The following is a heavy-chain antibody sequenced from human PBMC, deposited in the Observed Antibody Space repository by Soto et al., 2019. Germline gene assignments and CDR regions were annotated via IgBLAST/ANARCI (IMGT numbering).Heavy chain of an antibody. D-gene: IGHD5-12*01. J-gene: IGHJ4*02. CDR2: ISPIIGNA. Sequence: ASVKVSCKASGYTFTSYGISWVRQAPGQGLEWMGWISPIIGNANYAQKFQGRVTITADESTSTAYMELSSLRSEDTAVYYCARMGPYGGYVGPDYWGQGTLVTVSS. CDR3: ARMGPYGGYVGPDY. CDR1: GYTFTSYG. V-gene: IGHV1-69*13.